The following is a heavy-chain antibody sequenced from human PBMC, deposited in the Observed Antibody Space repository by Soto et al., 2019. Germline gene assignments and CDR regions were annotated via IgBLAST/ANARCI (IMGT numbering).Heavy chain of an antibody. D-gene: IGHD2-15*01. CDR2: IIPIFGTA. CDR3: ARSQGGSSSLDIYYYYYYGMDV. V-gene: IGHV1-69*13. CDR1: GGTFSSYA. Sequence: SVKVSCKAPGGTFSSYAISWVRQAPGQGLEWMGGIIPIFGTANYAQKFQGRVTITADESTSTGYMELSSLRSEDTAVYYYARSQGGSSSLDIYYYYYYGMDVWGQGTTVTVSS. J-gene: IGHJ6*02.